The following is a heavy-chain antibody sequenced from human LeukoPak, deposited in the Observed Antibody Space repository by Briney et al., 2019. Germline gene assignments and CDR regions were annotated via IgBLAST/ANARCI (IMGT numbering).Heavy chain of an antibody. J-gene: IGHJ3*02. Sequence: SETLSLTCTGSGGSISSYYWSWIRQPPGKGLEWIGYISYSGSTDYNPSLKSRVTISLDTTKNQSSLRLSSVTAAATAVYYCARETRLHSGSYSNDAFDIWGQGTMVTVSS. V-gene: IGHV4-59*01. CDR1: GGSISSYY. CDR3: ARETRLHSGSYSNDAFDI. D-gene: IGHD1-26*01. CDR2: ISYSGST.